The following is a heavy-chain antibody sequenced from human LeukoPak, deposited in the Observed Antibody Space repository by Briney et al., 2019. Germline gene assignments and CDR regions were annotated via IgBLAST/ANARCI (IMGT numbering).Heavy chain of an antibody. CDR3: ARESTDGYPASSWFDP. D-gene: IGHD5-24*01. J-gene: IGHJ5*02. CDR2: INPSGGST. Sequence: ASVKVSCKASGYTFTSYYMHWVRQAPGQGLEWMGIINPSGGSTSYAQKFQGRVTMTRDTSTSTVYMELSSLRSEDTAVYYCARESTDGYPASSWFDPWGQGTLVTVSS. V-gene: IGHV1-46*01. CDR1: GYTFTSYY.